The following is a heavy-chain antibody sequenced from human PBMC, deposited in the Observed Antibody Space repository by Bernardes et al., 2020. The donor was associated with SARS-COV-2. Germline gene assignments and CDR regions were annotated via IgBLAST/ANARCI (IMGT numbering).Heavy chain of an antibody. CDR1: GFTFSSYV. V-gene: IGHV3-23*01. D-gene: IGHD3-3*01. Sequence: GRSLRLLCAASGFTFSSYVMSWVREAGGKGSEEGSSINENGDNTYYAGSLKGGFTVSRDNSKNTLFLQMNGLRAEDPAVYYCAKDGSGRQFYMDVWGKGTTVTVSS. CDR2: INENGDNT. CDR3: AKDGSGRQFYMDV. J-gene: IGHJ6*03.